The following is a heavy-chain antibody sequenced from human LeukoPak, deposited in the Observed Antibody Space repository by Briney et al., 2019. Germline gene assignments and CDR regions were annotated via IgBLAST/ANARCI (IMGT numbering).Heavy chain of an antibody. V-gene: IGHV4-59*08. D-gene: IGHD1-26*01. CDR3: ARTSDLHSASRIYYFDS. CDR1: GGSISSNY. J-gene: IGHJ4*02. CDR2: IYYSGST. Sequence: PSETLSLTCTVSGGSISSNYWNWIRQPLGKGLEWIGYIYYSGSTTYNPSLNSRVTISVDTSKNQFSLNLNSVTAADTAIYYCARTSDLHSASRIYYFDSWGQGTLVTVSS.